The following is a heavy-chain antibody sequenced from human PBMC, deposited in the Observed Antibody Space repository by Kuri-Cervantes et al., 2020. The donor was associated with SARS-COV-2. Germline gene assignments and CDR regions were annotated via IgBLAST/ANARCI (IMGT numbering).Heavy chain of an antibody. V-gene: IGHV1-8*01. CDR2: MNPNSGNT. CDR1: GNTLTELP. Sequence: ASVKVSCKVSGNTLTELPLHWVRQATGQGLEWMGWMNPNSGNTGYAQKFQGRVTMTRNTSISTAYMELSSLRSEDTAVYYCARDNWGNAFDIWGQGTMVTVSS. D-gene: IGHD7-27*01. J-gene: IGHJ3*02. CDR3: ARDNWGNAFDI.